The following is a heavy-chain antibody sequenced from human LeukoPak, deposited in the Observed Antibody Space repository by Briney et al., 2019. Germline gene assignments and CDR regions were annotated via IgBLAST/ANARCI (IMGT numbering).Heavy chain of an antibody. J-gene: IGHJ4*02. CDR3: AIFQGTYGDNENDY. CDR1: GGTFRSFA. CDR2: IIPMINTP. V-gene: IGHV1-69*13. D-gene: IGHD4-17*01. Sequence: SVKVFCKASGGTFRSFAITWVRQAPGKGLEWMGGIIPMINTPKYAQKFQGRVSITADESTSTGYMEVSSLRSEDTAVYYCAIFQGTYGDNENDYWGQGTLVTVSS.